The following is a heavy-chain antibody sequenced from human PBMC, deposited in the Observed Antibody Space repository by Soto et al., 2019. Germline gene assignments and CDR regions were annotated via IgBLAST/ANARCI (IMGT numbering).Heavy chain of an antibody. V-gene: IGHV1-69*02. J-gene: IGHJ4*02. CDR2: IIPILGIA. D-gene: IGHD5-12*01. Sequence: QVQLVQSGAEVKKPGSSVKVSCKASGGTFSSYTISWVRQAPGQGLEWMGRIIPILGIANYAQKFQGRVTITEDKSTSTAYMERSSLRSEDTAVYYCARGPRDGYNFNYWGQGTLVTVSS. CDR1: GGTFSSYT. CDR3: ARGPRDGYNFNY.